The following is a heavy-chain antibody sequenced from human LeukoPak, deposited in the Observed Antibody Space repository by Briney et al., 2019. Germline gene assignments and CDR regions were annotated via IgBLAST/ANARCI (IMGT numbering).Heavy chain of an antibody. CDR1: GGTFSSYA. CDR3: ARVVVPAAMYYYYYMDV. J-gene: IGHJ6*03. CDR2: ISAYNGNT. D-gene: IGHD2-2*01. Sequence: ASVKVSCRASGGTFSSYAISWVRQAPGQGLEWMGWISAYNGNTNYAQKLQGRVTMTTGTSTSTAYMELRSLRSDDTAVYYCARVVVPAAMYYYYYMDVWGKGTTVTVSS. V-gene: IGHV1-18*01.